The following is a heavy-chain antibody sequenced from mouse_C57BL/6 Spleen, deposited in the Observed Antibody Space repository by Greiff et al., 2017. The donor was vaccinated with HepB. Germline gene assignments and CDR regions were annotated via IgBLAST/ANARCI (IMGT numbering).Heavy chain of an antibody. CDR3: ARRNDGYYDWFAY. Sequence: DVKLVESGGDLVKPGGSLKLSCAASGFTFSSYGMSWVRQTPDKRLEWVATISSGGSYTYYPDSVKGRFTISRDNAKNTLYLQMSSLKSEDTAMYYCARRNDGYYDWFAYWGQGTLVTVSA. J-gene: IGHJ3*01. CDR2: ISSGGSYT. D-gene: IGHD2-3*01. V-gene: IGHV5-6*02. CDR1: GFTFSSYG.